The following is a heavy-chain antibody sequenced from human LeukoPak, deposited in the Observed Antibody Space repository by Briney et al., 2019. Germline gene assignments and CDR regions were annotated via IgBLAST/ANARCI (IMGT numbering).Heavy chain of an antibody. D-gene: IGHD3-3*01. Sequence: ASVKVSCKASGYTFTDYFMNWVRQAPGQGLEWMGWINPKSGGTVYAQKVQGRVTMTRDTSSSSAYLELSRLRFDDTVVYYCARGPRITIFSVVMANDAFDIWGQGTMVTVSS. J-gene: IGHJ3*02. CDR2: INPKSGGT. V-gene: IGHV1-2*02. CDR1: GYTFTDYF. CDR3: ARGPRITIFSVVMANDAFDI.